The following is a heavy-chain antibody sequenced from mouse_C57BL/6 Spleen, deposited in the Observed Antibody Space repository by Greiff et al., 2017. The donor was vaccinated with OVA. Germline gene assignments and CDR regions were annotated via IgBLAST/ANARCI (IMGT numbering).Heavy chain of an antibody. CDR2: INPSTGGT. CDR1: GYSFTGYY. Sequence: EVQGVESGPELVKPGASVKISCKASGYSFTGYYMNWVKQSPEKSLEWIGEINPSTGGTTYNQKFKAKATLTVGKSSSTAYMQLKSLTSEDSAVYYCARRDYFWYFDVWGTGTTVTVSS. J-gene: IGHJ1*03. D-gene: IGHD1-1*01. CDR3: ARRDYFWYFDV. V-gene: IGHV1-42*01.